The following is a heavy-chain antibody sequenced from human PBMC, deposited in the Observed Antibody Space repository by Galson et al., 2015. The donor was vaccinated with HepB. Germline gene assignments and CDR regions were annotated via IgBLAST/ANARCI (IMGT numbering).Heavy chain of an antibody. CDR1: GFTVSSNY. CDR3: ARSRSSWYWYFDY. CDR2: IYSGGST. D-gene: IGHD6-13*01. V-gene: IGHV3-53*04. J-gene: IGHJ4*02. Sequence: SLRLSCAASGFTVSSNYMSWARRAPGKGLEWVSVIYSGGSTYYADSVKGRFTISRHNSKNTLYLQMNSLRAEDTAVYYCARSRSSWYWYFDYWGQGTLVTVSS.